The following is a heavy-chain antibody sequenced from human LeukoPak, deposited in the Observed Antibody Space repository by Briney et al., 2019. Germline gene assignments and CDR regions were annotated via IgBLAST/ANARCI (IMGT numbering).Heavy chain of an antibody. D-gene: IGHD3-10*01. CDR3: GKGYGSGSFPYYYYVDV. CDR1: GGTISRYG. V-gene: IGHV1-69*05. Sequence: PVKVSCKASGGTISRYGISWVRQAPGQGLEWMGGIIPISGTRNYAQRFEDRVTITTDESTNTAYMELSSLRSEDTAVYYCGKGYGSGSFPYYYYVDVWGKGTTVTVSS. J-gene: IGHJ6*03. CDR2: IIPISGTR.